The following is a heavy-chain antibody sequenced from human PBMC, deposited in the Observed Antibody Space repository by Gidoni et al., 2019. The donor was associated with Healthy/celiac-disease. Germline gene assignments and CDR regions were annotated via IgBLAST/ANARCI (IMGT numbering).Heavy chain of an antibody. Sequence: EVQLVESGGGLVQPGGSLRLSCAASVFTFSSSAMSWVRQAPGKGLEWVSAISGSGGSTYYADSVKGRFTISRDNSKNTLYLQMNSLRAEDTAVYYCAKAQGFLEWLPVDWGQGTLVTVSS. D-gene: IGHD3-3*01. J-gene: IGHJ4*02. CDR2: ISGSGGST. CDR1: VFTFSSSA. V-gene: IGHV3-23*04. CDR3: AKAQGFLEWLPVD.